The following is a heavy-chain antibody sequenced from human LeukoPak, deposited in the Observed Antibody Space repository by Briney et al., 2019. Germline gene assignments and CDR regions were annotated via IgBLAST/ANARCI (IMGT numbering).Heavy chain of an antibody. D-gene: IGHD6-19*01. Sequence: PSETLSLTCTVSGGSIRSYYWSWIRQPPGKGLEWIGYFYYSGSTNYNPSLKSRVTISVDTSENQFSLKLSSVTAADTAVYYCARDPFPGIAVATGFCDYWGQGTLVTVSS. CDR2: FYYSGST. J-gene: IGHJ4*02. V-gene: IGHV4-59*01. CDR3: ARDPFPGIAVATGFCDY. CDR1: GGSIRSYY.